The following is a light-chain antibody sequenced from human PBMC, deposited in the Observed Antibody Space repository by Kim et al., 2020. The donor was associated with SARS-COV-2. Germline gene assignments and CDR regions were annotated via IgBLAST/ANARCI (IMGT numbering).Light chain of an antibody. CDR2: GAS. J-gene: IGKJ2*01. CDR1: QSVSSSY. Sequence: EIVLTQSPGTLSLSPGERATLSCRASQSVSSSYLAWYQQKPGQALRLLIYGASSRATGIPDRFSGSGSGTDFTLTISRLEPEDFAVYYCQQYGSSPPEYTFGQGTKLEI. CDR3: QQYGSSPPEYT. V-gene: IGKV3-20*01.